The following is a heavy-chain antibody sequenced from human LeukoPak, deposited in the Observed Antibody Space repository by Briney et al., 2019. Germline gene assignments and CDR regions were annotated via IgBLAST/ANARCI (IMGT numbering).Heavy chain of an antibody. CDR2: ISGSSSYI. CDR1: GFTFSGYD. Sequence: GGSLRLSCAASGFTFSGYDMNWVRQAPGKGLEWVSSISGSSSYIYYADSVKGRFTISRDNSKNTLYLQMNSLRAEDTAVYYCARDSITMVRGVRGWFDPWGQGTLVTVSS. V-gene: IGHV3-21*01. CDR3: ARDSITMVRGVRGWFDP. J-gene: IGHJ5*02. D-gene: IGHD3-10*01.